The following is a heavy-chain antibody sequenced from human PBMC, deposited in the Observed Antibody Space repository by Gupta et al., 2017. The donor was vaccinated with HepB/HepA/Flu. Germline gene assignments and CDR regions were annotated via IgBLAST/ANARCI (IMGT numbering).Heavy chain of an antibody. J-gene: IGHJ4*02. D-gene: IGHD3-16*01. CDR1: GCTVSSHY. CDR2: IDTGDRT. Sequence: EVQLVESGGGLVQPGGSLRLCCAASGCTVSSHYIGWVRQAPGKGLEWVSTIDTGDRTYYADSVKDRFSISRDNFRNTLYLQMNSLRVEDTAVYYCARGEAVAGFGRGWYFDYWGQGTLVTASS. CDR3: ARGEAVAGFGRGWYFDY. V-gene: IGHV3-66*01.